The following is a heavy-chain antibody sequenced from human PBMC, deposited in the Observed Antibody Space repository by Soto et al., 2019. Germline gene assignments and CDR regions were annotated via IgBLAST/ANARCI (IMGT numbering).Heavy chain of an antibody. J-gene: IGHJ6*02. CDR3: ARGHYYYAMDV. CDR1: GGSVSSGVFS. V-gene: IGHV4-30-2*01. CDR2: ISHGGSP. Sequence: SETLSLTCAVSGGSVSSGVFSWNWIRQPPGQGLEWIGYISHGGSPHYTPSLRSRVSISVDRSTNVISLNLTSMTPADTAVYFCARGHYYYAMDVWGQGTTVTVSS.